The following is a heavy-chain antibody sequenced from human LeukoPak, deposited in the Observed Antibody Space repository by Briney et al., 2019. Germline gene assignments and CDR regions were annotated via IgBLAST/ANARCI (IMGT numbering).Heavy chain of an antibody. CDR1: GGSISSYS. D-gene: IGHD1-26*01. J-gene: IGHJ4*02. Sequence: PSETLSLTCTVSGGSISSYSWSWIRQPAGKGLEWIGHIYTIGSTNYNPSLNSRVTMSVDTSKNQFSLRLSSVTAADTAVYYCARAANRVGATIFDYWGQGTLVTVSS. CDR3: ARAANRVGATIFDY. CDR2: IYTIGST. V-gene: IGHV4-4*07.